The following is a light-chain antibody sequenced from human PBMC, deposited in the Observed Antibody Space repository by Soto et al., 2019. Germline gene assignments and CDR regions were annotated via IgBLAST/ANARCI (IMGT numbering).Light chain of an antibody. V-gene: IGLV2-14*01. CDR3: SSYTSSSPYV. J-gene: IGLJ1*01. CDR2: EVS. Sequence: QSVLTQPAFVSGSPGQSITISFTGASSDVGGYNYVSWYQQHPGKAPKLMIYEVSNRPSGVSNRFSGSKSGNTASLTISGLQAEDEADYYCSSYTSSSPYVFGTGTKVTVL. CDR1: SSDVGGYNY.